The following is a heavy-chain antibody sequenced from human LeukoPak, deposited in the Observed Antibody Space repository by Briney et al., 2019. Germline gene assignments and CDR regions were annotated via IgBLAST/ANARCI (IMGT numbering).Heavy chain of an antibody. D-gene: IGHD2-21*01. CDR2: INTGTGNP. CDR3: ASMGSYSFDY. Sequence: ASVKVSCKTSGYTFTNYAINWVRQAPGQGLEFMGWINTGTGNPTYAQDFKGRFVFSLGTSVSTAYLQISILKPEDTAVYYCASMGSYSFDYWGQGTLVTVSS. CDR1: GYTFTNYA. J-gene: IGHJ4*02. V-gene: IGHV7-4-1*02.